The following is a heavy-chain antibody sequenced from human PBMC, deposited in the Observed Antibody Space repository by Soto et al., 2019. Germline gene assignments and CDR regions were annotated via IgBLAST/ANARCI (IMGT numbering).Heavy chain of an antibody. D-gene: IGHD4-17*01. CDR3: AKDIHAGRDGYHYGADY. CDR1: GFTVSSNY. V-gene: IGHV3-53*04. CDR2: IYSGGST. J-gene: IGHJ4*02. Sequence: GGSLRLSCAASGFTVSSNYMSWVRQAPGKGLEWVSVIYSGGSTYYADSVKGRFTISRHNSKNTLFLQLNSLRPEDTAVYYCAKDIHAGRDGYHYGADYWGQGTQVTVSS.